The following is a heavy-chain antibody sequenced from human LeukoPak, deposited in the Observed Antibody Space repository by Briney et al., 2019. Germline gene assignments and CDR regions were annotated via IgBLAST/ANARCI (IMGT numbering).Heavy chain of an antibody. V-gene: IGHV4-39*07. D-gene: IGHD1-14*01. CDR1: GGSISSSSDY. CDR3: ARGRPYNVGLPPWFDP. Sequence: SETLSLTCTVPGGSISSSSDYWGWIRQPPGKGLEWIGSIYYSGTTYYHPSLKSRLTISVDTSKNQFSLKLSSVTAADTAVYYCARGRPYNVGLPPWFDPWGQGTLVTVSS. CDR2: IYYSGTT. J-gene: IGHJ5*02.